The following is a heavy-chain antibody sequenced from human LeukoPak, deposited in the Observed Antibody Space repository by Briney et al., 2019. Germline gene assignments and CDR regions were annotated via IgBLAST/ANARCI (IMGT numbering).Heavy chain of an antibody. CDR2: IKKDGSEK. J-gene: IGHJ2*01. D-gene: IGHD5-24*01. V-gene: IGHV3-7*01. CDR3: ARDGIEMVSGYFDP. Sequence: GGSLRLSCAASGFTFSRYWMSWVRQAPGKGLEWVANIKKDGSEKHYVDSVKGRFTISRDNAKNSLYLQMNSLRAEDTAVYYCARDGIEMVSGYFDPWGRGTLVTVSS. CDR1: GFTFSRYW.